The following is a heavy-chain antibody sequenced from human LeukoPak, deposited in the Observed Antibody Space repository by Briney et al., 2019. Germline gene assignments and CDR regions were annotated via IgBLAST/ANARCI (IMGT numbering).Heavy chain of an antibody. CDR2: IYYSGST. CDR1: GGSISSYY. D-gene: IGHD4-11*01. Sequence: SETLSLTCTVSGGSISSYYWSWIRQPPGKGLEWTGYIYYSGSTNYNPSLKSRVTISVDTSKNQFSLKLSSVTAADTAVYYCARDRGVTTVVPYYYYGMDVWGQGTTVTVSS. V-gene: IGHV4-59*01. CDR3: ARDRGVTTVVPYYYYGMDV. J-gene: IGHJ6*02.